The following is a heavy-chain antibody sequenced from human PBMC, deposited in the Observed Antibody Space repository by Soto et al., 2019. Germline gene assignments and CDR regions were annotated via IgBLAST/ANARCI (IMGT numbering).Heavy chain of an antibody. CDR2: INSDGSST. D-gene: IGHD1-20*01. V-gene: IGHV3-74*01. J-gene: IGHJ1*01. Sequence: EVQLVESGGGLVQPGGSLRLSCAASGFTFSSYWMHWVRQAPGKGLVWVSRINSDGSSTSYADSVKGRFTISSDSAKNTLYRQMNSLRAEDTAVYYWARGVDNWNPSAEYFQQWGQGSLVTVSS. CDR1: GFTFSSYW. CDR3: ARGVDNWNPSAEYFQQ.